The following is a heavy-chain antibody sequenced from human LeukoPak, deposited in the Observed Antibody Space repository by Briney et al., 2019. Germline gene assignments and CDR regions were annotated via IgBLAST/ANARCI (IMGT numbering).Heavy chain of an antibody. Sequence: SETLSLTCAVYGGSFSGYYWSWIRQPPVKGLEWIGEINHSGSTNYNPSLKSRVTISVDTSKNQFSLKLSSVTAADTAVYYCARSKITATDNGIDYWGQGTLVTVSS. CDR2: INHSGST. D-gene: IGHD1-7*01. J-gene: IGHJ4*02. CDR1: GGSFSGYY. V-gene: IGHV4-34*01. CDR3: ARSKITATDNGIDY.